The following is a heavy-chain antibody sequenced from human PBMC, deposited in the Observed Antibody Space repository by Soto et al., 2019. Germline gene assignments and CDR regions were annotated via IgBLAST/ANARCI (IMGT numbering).Heavy chain of an antibody. J-gene: IGHJ6*02. CDR1: GFTFDDYA. CDR2: ISWNSGSI. D-gene: IGHD6-19*01. Sequence: EVQLVESGGGLVQPGRSLRLSCAASGFTFDDYAMHWVRQARGKGLEWVSGISWNSGSIGYADSVKGRFTISRDNAKNSLYLQMNRLIAEGTSLYYCAKDIVGIAVAGPWGYGMEVWGQGTTVTVSS. CDR3: AKDIVGIAVAGPWGYGMEV. V-gene: IGHV3-9*01.